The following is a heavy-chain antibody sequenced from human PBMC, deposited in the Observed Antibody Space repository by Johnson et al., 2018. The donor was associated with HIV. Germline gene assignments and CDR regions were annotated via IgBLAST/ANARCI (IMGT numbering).Heavy chain of an antibody. D-gene: IGHD6-6*01. J-gene: IGHJ3*01. CDR2: ISRGGNTI. V-gene: IGHV3-48*04. CDR3: ASSSPSDYAFNF. CDR1: GFTFSSYA. Sequence: VQLVESGGGVVQPGRSLRLSCAASGFTFSSYAMHWVRQAPGKGLEWVSYISRGGNTIYYADSVKGRFSISRDNAKNSLYLQMNSLRAEDTAVYNCASSSPSDYAFNFGGQGTMVTVSS.